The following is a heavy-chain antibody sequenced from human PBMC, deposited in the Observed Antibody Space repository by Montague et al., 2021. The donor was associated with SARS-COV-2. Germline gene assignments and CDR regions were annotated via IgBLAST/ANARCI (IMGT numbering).Heavy chain of an antibody. D-gene: IGHD3/OR15-3a*01. CDR3: ARDLGRTGYYYGLDV. CDR2: FYYSGST. V-gene: IGHV4-31*03. CDR1: GGSLSSGGYY. J-gene: IGHJ6*02. Sequence: TLSLTCTVSGGSLSSGGYYWSWIRQLPEKGLEWLGYFYYSGSTYYNPSLKSRVFISADMSKNQFFLNLTSATAADAAVYYCARDLGRTGYYYGLDVWGQGTTVTVSS.